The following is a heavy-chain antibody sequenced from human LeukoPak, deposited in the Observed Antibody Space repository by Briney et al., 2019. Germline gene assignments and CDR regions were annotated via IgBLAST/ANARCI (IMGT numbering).Heavy chain of an antibody. Sequence: ASVKVSCKASGYTFTGYYMHWVRQAPGQGLEWMGWINPNSGGTNYAQKFQGRVTMTRDTSISTAYMELSRLRSDDTAVYYCAGGTEYQLPISPNVDYWGQGTLVTVSS. D-gene: IGHD2-2*01. V-gene: IGHV1-2*02. CDR3: AGGTEYQLPISPNVDY. CDR1: GYTFTGYY. J-gene: IGHJ4*02. CDR2: INPNSGGT.